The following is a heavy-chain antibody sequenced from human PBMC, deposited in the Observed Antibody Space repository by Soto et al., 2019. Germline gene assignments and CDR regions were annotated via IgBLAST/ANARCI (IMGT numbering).Heavy chain of an antibody. CDR2: IYYSGST. J-gene: IGHJ4*02. V-gene: IGHV4-31*03. Sequence: QVQLQESGPGLVKPSQTLSLTCTVSGGSISSGGYYWSWIRQHPGKGLEWIGYIYYSGSTYYNPSLKSRVTISVDRSKNQFSLKLSSVTAADTAVYYCARNVWGVNYFDYWGQGTLVTVSS. CDR1: GGSISSGGYY. D-gene: IGHD3-16*01. CDR3: ARNVWGVNYFDY.